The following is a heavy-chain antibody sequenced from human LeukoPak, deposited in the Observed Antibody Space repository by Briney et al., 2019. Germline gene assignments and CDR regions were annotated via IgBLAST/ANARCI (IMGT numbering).Heavy chain of an antibody. Sequence: GESLKISCKGSGYSFTSYRIGWVRQMPGKGLEWMGIIYPGDSDTRYSPSFQGQVTISADKSISTAYLQWSSLKASDTAMYYCARHGVAYCGGDCYPPYYYYGMDVWGQGTTVTVSS. V-gene: IGHV5-51*01. D-gene: IGHD2-21*02. J-gene: IGHJ6*02. CDR2: IYPGDSDT. CDR3: ARHGVAYCGGDCYPPYYYYGMDV. CDR1: GYSFTSYR.